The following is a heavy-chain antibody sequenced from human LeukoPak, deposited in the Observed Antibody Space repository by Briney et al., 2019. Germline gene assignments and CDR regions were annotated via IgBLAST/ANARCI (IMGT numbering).Heavy chain of an antibody. Sequence: SCTASGYTFTSYGISWVRQAPGKGLEWVSAISGSGGSTYYADSVKGRFTISRDNSKNTLYLQMNSLRAEDTAVYYCASREKSSRYAFDIWGQGTMVTVSS. CDR1: GYTFTSYG. D-gene: IGHD6-13*01. CDR2: ISGSGGST. CDR3: ASREKSSRYAFDI. J-gene: IGHJ3*02. V-gene: IGHV3-23*01.